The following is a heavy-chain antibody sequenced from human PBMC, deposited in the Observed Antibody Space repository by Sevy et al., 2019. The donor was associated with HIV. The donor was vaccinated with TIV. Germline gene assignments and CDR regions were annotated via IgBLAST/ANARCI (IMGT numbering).Heavy chain of an antibody. V-gene: IGHV1-8*01. J-gene: IGHJ6*02. Sequence: ASVKVSCKTSGYTFTSYGINWVRHATGEGLEWMGGMNPDSGKRGYAQKFQGRVTMTTNTSISTAYMELRSLRSEDSAVYYCARADLDSITFFYYYGMDVWGQGTTVTVSS. CDR2: MNPDSGKR. CDR3: ARADLDSITFFYYYGMDV. D-gene: IGHD3-3*02. CDR1: GYTFTSYG.